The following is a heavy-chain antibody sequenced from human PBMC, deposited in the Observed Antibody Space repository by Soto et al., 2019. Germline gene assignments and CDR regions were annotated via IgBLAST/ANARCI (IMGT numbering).Heavy chain of an antibody. CDR3: ARGSWGGDGIDV. J-gene: IGHJ6*02. CDR2: ISSSSRDI. Sequence: GGSLRLSCAASGFTFSTYTINWVRQAPGKGLEWVASISSSSRDIFYADSVKARFTISRDNAKSSVDLQMNSLRVGDTAIYYCARGSWGGDGIDVWGQGTKVTVYS. V-gene: IGHV3-21*01. CDR1: GFTFSTYT. D-gene: IGHD3-16*01.